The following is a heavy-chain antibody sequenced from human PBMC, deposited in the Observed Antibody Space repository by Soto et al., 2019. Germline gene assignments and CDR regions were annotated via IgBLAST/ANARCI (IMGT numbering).Heavy chain of an antibody. V-gene: IGHV3-23*01. J-gene: IGHJ4*02. CDR3: AKGSGGNCYSHFDY. CDR2: ICGSGGAT. Sequence: GGSLRLSCAASVFPFSSYAMSWVRQAPGKGLEWVSAICGSGGATYYTDSVKGRFTISRDNSKNTLHLQMNNLRAEDTAIYYCAKGSGGNCYSHFDYCGQGTLVTVSS. D-gene: IGHD2-15*01. CDR1: VFPFSSYA.